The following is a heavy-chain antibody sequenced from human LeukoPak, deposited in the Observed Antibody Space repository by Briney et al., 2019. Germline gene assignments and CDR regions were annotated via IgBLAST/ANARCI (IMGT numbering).Heavy chain of an antibody. V-gene: IGHV4-39*07. J-gene: IGHJ2*01. CDR3: AREIFSGTYGDGKYFDL. CDR2: IYFSGNT. CDR1: GVSIRSTSYY. D-gene: IGHD1-26*01. Sequence: PSETLSLTCTVSGVSIRSTSYYWGWIRQPPGKGLEWIGSIYFSGNTYYNPSLKSRLTMSVDKSKNQFSLKLSSVTAADTAVYLCAREIFSGTYGDGKYFDLWGRGTLVTVSS.